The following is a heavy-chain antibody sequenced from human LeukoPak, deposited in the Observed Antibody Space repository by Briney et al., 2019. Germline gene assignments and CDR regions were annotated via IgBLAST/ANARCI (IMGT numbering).Heavy chain of an antibody. Sequence: GGSLRLSCAASGCTFSDYAMHWVRQAPGKGLEFVSVIGPIGVYTYYANSVKGRFTISRDNSKSTVSLQMGSLRDEDMAVYYCARSPPGRTNWNYYDYWGRGTLVTVSS. CDR3: ARSPPGRTNWNYYDY. D-gene: IGHD1-1*01. V-gene: IGHV3-64*01. CDR1: GCTFSDYA. CDR2: IGPIGVYT. J-gene: IGHJ4*02.